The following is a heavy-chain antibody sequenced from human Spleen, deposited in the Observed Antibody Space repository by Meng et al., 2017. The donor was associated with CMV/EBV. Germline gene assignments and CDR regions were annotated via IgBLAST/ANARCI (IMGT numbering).Heavy chain of an antibody. CDR1: GVSISSNTYY. D-gene: IGHD5-12*01. Sequence: CTVSGVSISSNTYYWGWIRQPPGKGPEWIGYIYYNGITFHNPSLKSRLTLSIDTSRNQFSLKLTSVTAADTAVYFCAREAMWLNWFDPWGQGTLVTVSS. CDR3: AREAMWLNWFDP. J-gene: IGHJ5*02. V-gene: IGHV4-30-4*08. CDR2: IYYNGIT.